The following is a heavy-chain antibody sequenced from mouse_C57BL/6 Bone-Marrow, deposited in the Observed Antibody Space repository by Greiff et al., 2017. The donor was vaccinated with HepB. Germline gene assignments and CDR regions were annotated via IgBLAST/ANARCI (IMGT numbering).Heavy chain of an antibody. CDR2: IYPGDGDT. D-gene: IGHD1-1*01. CDR1: GYAFSSSW. V-gene: IGHV1-82*01. CDR3: AREGIYYYGSPAWFAY. J-gene: IGHJ3*01. Sequence: VKLQQSGPELVKPGASVKISCKASGYAFSSSWMNWVKQRPGKGLEWIGRIYPGDGDTNYNGKFKGKATLTADKSSSTAYMQLSSLTSEDSAVYFCAREGIYYYGSPAWFAYWGQGTLVTVSA.